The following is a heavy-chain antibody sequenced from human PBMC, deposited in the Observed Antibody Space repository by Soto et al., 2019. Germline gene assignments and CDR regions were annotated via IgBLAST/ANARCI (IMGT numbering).Heavy chain of an antibody. J-gene: IGHJ4*02. CDR1: GFTFSSYG. Sequence: QVQLVESGGGVVQPGRSLRLSCAASGFTFSSYGMHWVRQAPGKGLEWVAVISYDGSNKYYADSVKGRFTISRDNSKKTLYLQMNSLRAEDTAVYYCAKEVRPGVLQPPPDYWGQGTLVTVSS. D-gene: IGHD6-6*01. CDR3: AKEVRPGVLQPPPDY. CDR2: ISYDGSNK. V-gene: IGHV3-30*18.